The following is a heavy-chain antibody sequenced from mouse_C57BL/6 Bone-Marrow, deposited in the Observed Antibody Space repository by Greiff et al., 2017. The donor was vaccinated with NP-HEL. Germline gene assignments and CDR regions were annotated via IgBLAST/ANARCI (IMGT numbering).Heavy chain of an antibody. D-gene: IGHD2-4*01. V-gene: IGHV5-15*04. CDR1: GFTFSDYG. CDR3: ARLGLPLYAMDY. Sequence: EVKLVESGGGLVQPGGSLKLSCAASGFTFSDYGMAWVRQAPRTGPEWVAFISNLAYSIYYADTVTGRFTISRENAKNTLYLEMSSLRSEDTAMYYCARLGLPLYAMDYWGQGTSVTVSS. CDR2: ISNLAYSI. J-gene: IGHJ4*01.